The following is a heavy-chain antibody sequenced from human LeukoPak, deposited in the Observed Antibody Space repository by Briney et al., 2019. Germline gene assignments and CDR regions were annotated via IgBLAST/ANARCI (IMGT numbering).Heavy chain of an antibody. Sequence: PGGSLRLSCAASGFTFSSYAMSWVRQAPGKGLGWVSAISGSGGSTYYADSVKGRFTISRDNSKNTLYLQMNSLRAEDTAVYYCAKVGKGYCSGGSCPRTYYFDYWGQGTLVTVSS. V-gene: IGHV3-23*01. D-gene: IGHD2-15*01. CDR3: AKVGKGYCSGGSCPRTYYFDY. CDR1: GFTFSSYA. J-gene: IGHJ4*02. CDR2: ISGSGGST.